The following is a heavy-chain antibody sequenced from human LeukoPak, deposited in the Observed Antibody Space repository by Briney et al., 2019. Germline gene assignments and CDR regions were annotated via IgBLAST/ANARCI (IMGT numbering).Heavy chain of an antibody. CDR3: ASGVVVVAATFGMDV. V-gene: IGHV1-69*10. CDR1: GGTFSSYA. J-gene: IGHJ6*02. Sequence: VKVSCKASGGTFSSYAISWVRQAPGQGLEWMGRIIPILGIANYAQKFQGRVTITADKSTSTAYMELSSLRSEDTAVYYCASGVVVVAATFGMDVWGQGTTVTVSS. CDR2: IIPILGIA. D-gene: IGHD2-15*01.